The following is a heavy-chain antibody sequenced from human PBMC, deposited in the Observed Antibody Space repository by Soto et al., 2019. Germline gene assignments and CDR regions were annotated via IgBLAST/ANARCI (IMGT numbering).Heavy chain of an antibody. CDR2: INHSGST. CDR3: ARRGPGDYDIVARTFDY. J-gene: IGHJ4*02. D-gene: IGHD4-17*01. Sequence: QVQLQQWGAGLLKPSETLSLTCAVYGGSFSGYYWSWIRQPPGKGLEWIGEINHSGSTNYNPSLKRRVTISVDTSKNQFSLKLSSVTAADTAVYYCARRGPGDYDIVARTFDYWGQGTLVTVSS. CDR1: GGSFSGYY. V-gene: IGHV4-34*01.